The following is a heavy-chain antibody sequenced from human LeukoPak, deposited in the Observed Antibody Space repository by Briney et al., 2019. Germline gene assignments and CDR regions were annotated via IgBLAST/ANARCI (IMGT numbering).Heavy chain of an antibody. CDR3: TTGPVERLKARPNAFDI. Sequence: GGSLRLSCTASGFTFGDYAMSWFRQAPGKGLEWVGFIRSKAYGGTTDYAAPVKGRFTISRDDSKNTLYLQMNSLKTEDTAVYYCTTGPVERLKARPNAFDIWGQGTMVTVSS. CDR1: GFTFGDYA. J-gene: IGHJ3*02. V-gene: IGHV3-49*03. D-gene: IGHD1-1*01. CDR2: IRSKAYGGTT.